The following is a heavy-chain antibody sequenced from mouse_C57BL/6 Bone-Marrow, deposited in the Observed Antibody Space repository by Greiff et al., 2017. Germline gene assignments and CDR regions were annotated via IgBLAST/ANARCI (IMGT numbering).Heavy chain of an antibody. CDR3: ASSYYGYEDFGY. J-gene: IGHJ2*01. CDR1: GYSFTGYF. V-gene: IGHV1-20*01. D-gene: IGHD2-9*01. CDR2: INPYNGDT. Sequence: VQLQQSGPELVKPGDSVKISCTASGYSFTGYFMNWVMQSPGKSLEWIGRINPYNGDTFYNQKFKGKATLTVDKSSSTVHMELRRLTAEDAAVYYCASSYYGYEDFGYWGQGTTLTVSS.